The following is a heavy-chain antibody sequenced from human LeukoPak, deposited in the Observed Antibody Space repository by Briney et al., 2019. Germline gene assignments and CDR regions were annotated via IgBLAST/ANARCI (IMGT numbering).Heavy chain of an antibody. V-gene: IGHV4-59*08. J-gene: IGHJ4*02. Sequence: SETLSLTCTVSGGSISSYYWSWIRQPPGKGLEWIGYIYYSGSTNYNPSLKSRVSISTDMSKNQVSLTLNSVTAADTAVYYCARQTFGVLYFDSWGQGTLVIVSS. CDR2: IYYSGST. CDR1: GGSISSYY. CDR3: ARQTFGVLYFDS. D-gene: IGHD3-10*01.